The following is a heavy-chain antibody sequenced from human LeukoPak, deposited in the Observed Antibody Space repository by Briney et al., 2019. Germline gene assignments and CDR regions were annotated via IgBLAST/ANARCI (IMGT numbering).Heavy chain of an antibody. Sequence: SETLSLTCAVYGGSFSDNYWSWIRQPPGKGLEWIGEINHSRITHYKPSLKSRVSMSLDTSTNHFSLKLTSVTAADTAVYYCARGSRFFDTSDFDDWGQGTLVTVAS. D-gene: IGHD3-9*01. J-gene: IGHJ4*02. CDR2: INHSRIT. CDR1: GGSFSDNY. CDR3: ARGSRFFDTSDFDD. V-gene: IGHV4-34*01.